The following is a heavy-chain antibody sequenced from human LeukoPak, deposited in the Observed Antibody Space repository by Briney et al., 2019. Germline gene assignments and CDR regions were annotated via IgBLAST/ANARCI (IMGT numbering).Heavy chain of an antibody. CDR1: RDSISNKNW. V-gene: IGHV4-4*02. Sequence: PSGTLSLTCAVSRDSISNKNWWSWVRQPPGKGLEWIGTIYYSGTTYYNPSLKSRVTMSVDTSMNQFSMKLNSVTATDTAVYYFARQDFRTYSNNWFDPWGQAALVTVCS. J-gene: IGHJ5*02. D-gene: IGHD2-15*01. CDR3: ARQDFRTYSNNWFDP. CDR2: IYYSGTT.